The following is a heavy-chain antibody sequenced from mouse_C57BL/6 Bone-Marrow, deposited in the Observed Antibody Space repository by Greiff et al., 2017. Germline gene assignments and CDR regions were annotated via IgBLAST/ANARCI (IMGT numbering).Heavy chain of an antibody. CDR3: ARARKYFDY. J-gene: IGHJ2*01. Sequence: VQLQESGAELVRPGTSVKMSCKASGYTFTNYWIGWAKPRPGHGLEWLGDIYPGGGYTNYNEKFKGKATLTADKSTSTAYLQFSSLTSEDSAIYYCARARKYFDYWGQGTTLTVSS. CDR2: IYPGGGYT. V-gene: IGHV1-63*01. CDR1: GYTFTNYW.